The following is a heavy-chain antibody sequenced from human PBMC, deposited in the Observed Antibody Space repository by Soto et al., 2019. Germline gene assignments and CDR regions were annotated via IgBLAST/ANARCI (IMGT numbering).Heavy chain of an antibody. J-gene: IGHJ4*02. D-gene: IGHD6-6*01. CDR1: GFTFSDYY. Sequence: PGGSLRLSCAASGFTFSDYYMSWIRQAPGKGLEWVSYISSSGSTIYYADSVKGRFTISRDNAKNSLYLQMNSLRAEDTAVYYCARATRRIAAHSAQDYWGQGTLVTVSS. CDR2: ISSSGSTI. V-gene: IGHV3-11*01. CDR3: ARATRRIAAHSAQDY.